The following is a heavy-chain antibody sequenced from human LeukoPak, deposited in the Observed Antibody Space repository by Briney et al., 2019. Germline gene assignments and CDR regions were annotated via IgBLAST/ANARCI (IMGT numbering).Heavy chain of an antibody. CDR1: GGSFSGYY. J-gene: IGHJ5*02. CDR3: ASSYDILTGYSWFDP. D-gene: IGHD3-9*01. Sequence: SETLSLTCAVYGGSFSGYYWSWIRQPPGKGLEWIGEINHSGSTNYNPSLKSRVTISVDTSKNQFSLKLSSVTAADTAVYYCASSYDILTGYSWFDPWGQGTLVTVSS. CDR2: INHSGST. V-gene: IGHV4-34*01.